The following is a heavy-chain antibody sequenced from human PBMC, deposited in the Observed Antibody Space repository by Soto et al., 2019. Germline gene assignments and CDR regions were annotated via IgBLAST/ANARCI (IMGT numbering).Heavy chain of an antibody. CDR3: ARGRQWLVWGGNDY. D-gene: IGHD6-19*01. Sequence: QVQLQQWGAGLLKPSETLSLTCAVYGGSFSGYYWSWIRQPPGKGLEWIGEINHSGSTNYNPSLKSRDTISVDTSKNQFSLKLSSVTAADTAVYYCARGRQWLVWGGNDYWGQGTLVTVSS. CDR1: GGSFSGYY. V-gene: IGHV4-34*01. CDR2: INHSGST. J-gene: IGHJ4*02.